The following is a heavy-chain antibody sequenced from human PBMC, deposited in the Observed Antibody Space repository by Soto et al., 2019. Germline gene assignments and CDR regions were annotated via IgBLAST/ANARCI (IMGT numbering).Heavy chain of an antibody. Sequence: ASVKVSCKASGYTFTSYAMHWVRQAPGQRLEWMGWINAGNGNTKYSQKFQGRVTITRDTSANTAYMELSSLRSEDTAVYYCARDVNYYDSSGPLGQFDYWGQGTLVTVSS. CDR1: GYTFTSYA. V-gene: IGHV1-3*01. CDR2: INAGNGNT. J-gene: IGHJ4*02. D-gene: IGHD3-22*01. CDR3: ARDVNYYDSSGPLGQFDY.